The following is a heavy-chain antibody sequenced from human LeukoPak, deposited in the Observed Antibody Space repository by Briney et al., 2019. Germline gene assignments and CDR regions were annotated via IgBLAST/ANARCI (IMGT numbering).Heavy chain of an antibody. CDR3: ARDRYFGY. Sequence: PGGSLRLSCAASGFTFSSYAMHWVRQAPGKGLEWVAVISYDGSNKKYGDSVKGRFTISRDNSKNTLDLQMNSLRDEDTAVYYCARDRYFGYWGQGTLVTVSS. J-gene: IGHJ4*02. CDR1: GFTFSSYA. CDR2: ISYDGSNK. V-gene: IGHV3-30*04.